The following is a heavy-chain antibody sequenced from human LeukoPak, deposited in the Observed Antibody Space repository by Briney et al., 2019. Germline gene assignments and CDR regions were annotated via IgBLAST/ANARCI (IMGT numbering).Heavy chain of an antibody. CDR3: ARDCGGDCYFRHFDY. CDR2: IIPILGIA. CDR1: GGTFSSYA. J-gene: IGHJ4*02. Sequence: GASVKVCCKASGGTFSSYAISWVRQAPGQGLEWMGRIIPILGIANYAQKFQGRVTITADKSTSTAYMELSSLRSEDTAVYYCARDCGGDCYFRHFDYWGQGTLVTVSS. V-gene: IGHV1-69*04. D-gene: IGHD2-21*02.